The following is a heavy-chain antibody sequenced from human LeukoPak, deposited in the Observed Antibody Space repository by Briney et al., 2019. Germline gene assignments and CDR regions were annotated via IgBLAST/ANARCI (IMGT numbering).Heavy chain of an antibody. CDR2: IRSKASGGTT. CDR1: GFTFGDYA. Sequence: PGGSLRLSCTASGFTFGDYAMNWVRQAPGKGLEWVGFIRSKASGGTTEYAASAKGRFTISRDDSKSIAYLQMNSLKTEDTAVYYCAKDDGGSYYIYYYYMDVWGKGTTVTISS. D-gene: IGHD1-26*01. CDR3: AKDDGGSYYIYYYYMDV. J-gene: IGHJ6*03. V-gene: IGHV3-49*04.